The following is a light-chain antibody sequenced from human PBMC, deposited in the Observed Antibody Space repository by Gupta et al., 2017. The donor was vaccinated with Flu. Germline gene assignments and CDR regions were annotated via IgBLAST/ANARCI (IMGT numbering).Light chain of an antibody. CDR2: YVS. CDR3: HSFDSSNLTYV. Sequence: TISCSRNSGSIDVSFVQGCQQRPGSSPNTVNLYVSHRPSGVPEGFSAFSDTTSNYASPPIIGVKREDEADYYCHSFDSSNLTYVFGGGTKVTVL. CDR1: SGSIDVSF. V-gene: IGLV6-57*01. J-gene: IGLJ3*02.